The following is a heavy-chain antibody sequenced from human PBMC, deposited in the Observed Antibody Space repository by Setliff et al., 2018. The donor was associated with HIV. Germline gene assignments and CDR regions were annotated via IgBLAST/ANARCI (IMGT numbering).Heavy chain of an antibody. Sequence: PGGSLRLSCTASGFTFGDYAMSWFRQAPGKGLEWVGFIRSKAYGGTTEYAASVKGRFTISRDDSKSIAYLQMNSLKTEDTAVYYCTREGGLGFLEWLPLDYWGQGTLVTVSS. CDR3: TREGGLGFLEWLPLDY. CDR1: GFTFGDYA. V-gene: IGHV3-49*03. D-gene: IGHD3-3*01. J-gene: IGHJ4*02. CDR2: IRSKAYGGTT.